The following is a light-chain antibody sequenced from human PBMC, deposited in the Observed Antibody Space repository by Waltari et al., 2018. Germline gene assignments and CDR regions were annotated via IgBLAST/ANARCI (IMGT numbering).Light chain of an antibody. CDR1: QTIGLS. J-gene: IGKJ1*01. Sequence: TVVTKSPATLSVSPGERASLSCRTSQTIGLSLAWYQQKPGQAPRLLIYHASTRATGIPARFSGSGSESEFTLTISSLQSEDVAVYYCQQYNNWPPGTFGQGTRVEI. CDR3: QQYNNWPPGT. V-gene: IGKV3-15*01. CDR2: HAS.